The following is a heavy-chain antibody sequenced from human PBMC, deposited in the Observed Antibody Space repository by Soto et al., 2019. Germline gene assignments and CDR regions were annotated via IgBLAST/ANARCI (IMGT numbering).Heavy chain of an antibody. V-gene: IGHV3-33*01. CDR2: IWYDGSNK. D-gene: IGHD3-3*01. Sequence: QVQLVESGGGVVQPGRSLRLSCAASGFTFSSYGMHWVRQAPGKGLEWVAVIWYDGSNKYYADSVKGRFTISRDNSKNTLYLQMNSLRAEDTAVYYCAIDVYDFWSGYFPTDFGHFDYWGQGTLVTVSS. CDR3: AIDVYDFWSGYFPTDFGHFDY. CDR1: GFTFSSYG. J-gene: IGHJ4*02.